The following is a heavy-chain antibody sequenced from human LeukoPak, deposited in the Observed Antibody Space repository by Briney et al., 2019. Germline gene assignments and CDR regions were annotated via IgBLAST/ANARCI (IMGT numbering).Heavy chain of an antibody. CDR3: ARQERGYSYDY. J-gene: IGHJ4*02. CDR1: GFTFSDYC. CDR2: ISSSGNTI. V-gene: IGHV3-11*01. D-gene: IGHD5-18*01. Sequence: PGGSLRLSCAASGFTFSDYCMSWIRQAPGKGLEWVSYISSSGNTIYYADSVKGRFTISRDNAKNSLYLQMNSLRAEDTAVYYCARQERGYSYDYWGQGTLVTVSS.